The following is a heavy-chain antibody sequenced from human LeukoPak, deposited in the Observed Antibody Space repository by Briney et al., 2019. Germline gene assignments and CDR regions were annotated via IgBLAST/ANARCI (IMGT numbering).Heavy chain of an antibody. CDR2: IFYDGSKK. D-gene: IGHD3-16*01. J-gene: IGHJ4*02. CDR1: GFTFRNYG. V-gene: IGHV3-33*01. Sequence: GGSLRLSCVASGFTFRNYGMHWIRQAPGKGLEWVSVIFYDGSKKYYADFVKGRFTISRDNSKNVVYLQMDSLRAEDTAFYYCARSLGETTFDWWGQGTLVTVSS. CDR3: ARSLGETTFDW.